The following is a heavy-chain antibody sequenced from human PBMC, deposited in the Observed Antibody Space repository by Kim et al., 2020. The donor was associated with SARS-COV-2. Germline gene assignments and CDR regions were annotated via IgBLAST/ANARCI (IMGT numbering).Heavy chain of an antibody. CDR3: ARPPFGDYVRDYFEY. Sequence: GGSLRLSCEASGFTFSHYGMHWVRQAPGKGLEWVAVISSDGSYRNYAESVRGRFTISRDKSKNTLYLQMDRLTVGDTAVYYCARPPFGDYVRDYFEYWG. CDR1: GFTFSHYG. CDR2: ISSDGSYR. V-gene: IGHV3-33*05. J-gene: IGHJ4*01. D-gene: IGHD3-16*01.